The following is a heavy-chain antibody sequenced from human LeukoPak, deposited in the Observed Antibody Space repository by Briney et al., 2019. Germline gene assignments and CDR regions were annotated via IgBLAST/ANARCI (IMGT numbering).Heavy chain of an antibody. CDR3: ARGPSIRGVITGISGRFDY. J-gene: IGHJ4*02. CDR1: GGSFSGYY. Sequence: SETLSLTCAVYGGSFSGYYWSWIRQPPGKGLEWIGEINHSGSTNYNPSLKSRVTVSVDTSKNQFSLKLSSVTAADTARYYCARGPSIRGVITGISGRFDYWGQGTLVTVSS. D-gene: IGHD3-10*01. V-gene: IGHV4-34*01. CDR2: INHSGST.